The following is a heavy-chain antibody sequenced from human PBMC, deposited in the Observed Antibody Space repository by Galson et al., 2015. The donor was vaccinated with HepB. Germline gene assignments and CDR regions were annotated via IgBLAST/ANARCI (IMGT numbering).Heavy chain of an antibody. J-gene: IGHJ6*03. CDR1: GDSVSSNSAA. CDR3: ARGPLTVDYYYYYMDV. V-gene: IGHV6-1*01. Sequence: CAISGDSVSSNSAAWNWIRQSPSRGLEWLGRTYYRSKWYNDYAVSVKSRITINPDTSKNQFSLQLNSVTPEDTAVYYCARGPLTVDYYYYYMDVWGKGTTVTVSS. CDR2: TYYRSKWYN.